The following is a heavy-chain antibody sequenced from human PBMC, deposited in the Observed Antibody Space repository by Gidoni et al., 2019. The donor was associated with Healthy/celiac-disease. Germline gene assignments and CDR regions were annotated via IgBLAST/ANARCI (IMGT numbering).Heavy chain of an antibody. J-gene: IGHJ4*02. V-gene: IGHV3-23*01. Sequence: EVQLLESGGGLVQPGGSLRLSCSASGFPFSSYAMSWVRQAPGKGLEWVSAISGSGGSTYYADSVKGRFTISRDNSKNTLYLQMNSLRAEDTAVYYCAKEGWNDPHFDYWGQGTLVTVSS. D-gene: IGHD1-1*01. CDR3: AKEGWNDPHFDY. CDR1: GFPFSSYA. CDR2: ISGSGGST.